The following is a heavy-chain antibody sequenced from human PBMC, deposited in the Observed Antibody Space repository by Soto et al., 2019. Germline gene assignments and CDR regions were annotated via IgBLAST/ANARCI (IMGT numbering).Heavy chain of an antibody. D-gene: IGHD2-15*01. J-gene: IGHJ3*02. CDR2: ISYDGSNK. V-gene: IGHV3-30-3*01. Sequence: QVQLVESGGGVVQPGRSLRLSCAASGFTFSSYAMHWVRQAPGKGLEWVAVISYDGSNKYYADSVKGRFTISRDNSKNTLYLQMNSLRAEDKAVYYCAREGGYCSGGSCYEQNDAFDIWGQGTMVTVSS. CDR3: AREGGYCSGGSCYEQNDAFDI. CDR1: GFTFSSYA.